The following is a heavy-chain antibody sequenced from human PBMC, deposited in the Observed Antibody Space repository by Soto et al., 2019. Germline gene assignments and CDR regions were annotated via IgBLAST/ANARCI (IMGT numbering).Heavy chain of an antibody. Sequence: QVQLVESGGGVVQPGRSLRLSCAASGFTFSSYGMHWVRQAPGKGLEWVAVISYDGSNKYYADSVKGRFTISRDNSKNTLYLQMNSLRAEDTAVYYCAREEDLYGSGSYRHYGMDVW. V-gene: IGHV3-30*03. CDR3: AREEDLYGSGSYRHYGMDV. CDR2: ISYDGSNK. J-gene: IGHJ6*01. CDR1: GFTFSSYG. D-gene: IGHD3-10*01.